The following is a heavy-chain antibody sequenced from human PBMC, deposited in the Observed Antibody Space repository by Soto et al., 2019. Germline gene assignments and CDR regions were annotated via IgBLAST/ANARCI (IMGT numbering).Heavy chain of an antibody. CDR3: ARESSGSYHSPFDY. D-gene: IGHD1-26*01. J-gene: IGHJ4*02. CDR1: GGSISSGGYY. Sequence: SETLSLTCTVSGGSISSGGYYWSWIRQHPGKGLEWIGYIYYSGSTYYNPSLKSRVTISVDTSKNQFSLKLSSVTAADTAVYYCARESSGSYHSPFDYWGQGTLVTVPQ. CDR2: IYYSGST. V-gene: IGHV4-31*03.